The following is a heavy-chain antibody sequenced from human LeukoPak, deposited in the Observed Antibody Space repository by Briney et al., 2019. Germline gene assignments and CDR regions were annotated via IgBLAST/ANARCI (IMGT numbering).Heavy chain of an antibody. CDR3: ARTVARIGY. Sequence: GGSLRLSCAASGFTFSSYEINWVRQAPGKGLEWVSHISRSGSNIYYTDSVKGRFTISRDNSKNSMYLQMNSLRAEDTAIYYCARTVARIGYWGQGSLVTVSS. J-gene: IGHJ4*02. V-gene: IGHV3-48*03. CDR2: ISRSGSNI. D-gene: IGHD4-23*01. CDR1: GFTFSSYE.